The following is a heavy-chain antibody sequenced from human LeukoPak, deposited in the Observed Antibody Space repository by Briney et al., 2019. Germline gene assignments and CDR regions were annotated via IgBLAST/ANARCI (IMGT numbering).Heavy chain of an antibody. CDR2: IYPGDSDT. J-gene: IGHJ4*02. CDR1: GYSFTSYW. V-gene: IGHV5-51*01. Sequence: GESLKISCKGSGYSFTSYWIGWVRQMPGKGLEWMGIIYPGDSDTRYSPSFQGQVTISADKSISTAYLQWSSQKASDTAMYYCARRTYCGGDCYLPFDYWGQGTLVTVSS. D-gene: IGHD2-21*01. CDR3: ARRTYCGGDCYLPFDY.